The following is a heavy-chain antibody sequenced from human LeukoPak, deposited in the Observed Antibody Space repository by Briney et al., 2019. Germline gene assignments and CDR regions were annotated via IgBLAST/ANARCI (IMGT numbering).Heavy chain of an antibody. D-gene: IGHD1-14*01. J-gene: IGHJ4*02. Sequence: GGSLRLSCAASGFTFSGHWMSWVRQAPGKGLEWVSNINQGGSDKYYVDSVKGRFTISRDNANNLLYLQMNSLRGEDTAVYYCTRDRSRAEDDWGQGTLVTVSS. CDR1: GFTFSGHW. CDR3: TRDRSRAEDD. V-gene: IGHV3-7*01. CDR2: INQGGSDK.